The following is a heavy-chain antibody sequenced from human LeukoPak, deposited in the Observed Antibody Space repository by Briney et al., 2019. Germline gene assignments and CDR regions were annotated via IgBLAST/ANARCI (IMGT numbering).Heavy chain of an antibody. V-gene: IGHV1-46*01. CDR2: INPSGGST. CDR1: GYTFTSYG. Sequence: ASVKVSCKASGYTFTSYGISWVRQAPGQGLEWMGIINPSGGSTSYAQKFQGRVTMTRDTSTSTVYMELSSLRSEDTAVYYCARVGPTYCGGDCYSENWFDPWGQGTLVTVSS. J-gene: IGHJ5*02. D-gene: IGHD2-21*02. CDR3: ARVGPTYCGGDCYSENWFDP.